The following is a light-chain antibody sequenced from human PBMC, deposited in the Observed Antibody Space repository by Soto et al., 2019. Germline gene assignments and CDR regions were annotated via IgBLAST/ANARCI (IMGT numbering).Light chain of an antibody. Sequence: QSALTQAPSASGSPGQSVTISCAGTSNDIGCFNYVSWYQHHPGKAPKLIIYDVTKRPSGVPDRFSGSKSGNTAYLTVSGLQAEDEADYFCSSFVHGTSYVFGTGTKVTVL. V-gene: IGLV2-8*01. CDR1: SNDIGCFNY. CDR3: SSFVHGTSYV. CDR2: DVT. J-gene: IGLJ1*01.